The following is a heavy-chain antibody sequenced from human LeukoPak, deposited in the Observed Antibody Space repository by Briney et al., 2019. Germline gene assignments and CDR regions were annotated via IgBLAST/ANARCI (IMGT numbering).Heavy chain of an antibody. V-gene: IGHV4-4*02. D-gene: IGHD1-20*01. CDR1: GYSISSSHW. CDR3: ARLVVYNWTPRAFDV. CDR2: VAHTGST. J-gene: IGHJ3*01. Sequence: SETLSLTCTVSGYSISSSHWWSWVRQPPGQGLEWIGEVAHTGSTKFTPSLRSRATISIDWSKNQFSLNLTSVTAADTATYFCARLVVYNWTPRAFDVWGQGTMVTVSS.